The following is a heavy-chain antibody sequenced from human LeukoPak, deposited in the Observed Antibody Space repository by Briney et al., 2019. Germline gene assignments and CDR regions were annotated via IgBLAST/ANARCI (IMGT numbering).Heavy chain of an antibody. J-gene: IGHJ4*02. CDR1: GFTFSSYW. D-gene: IGHD3-22*01. V-gene: IGHV3-74*01. Sequence: GGSLRPSCAASGFTFSSYWMHWVRQAPGKGLVWVSRINSDGSSTSYADSVKGRFTISRDNAKNTLYLQMNSLRAEDTAVYYCARVGYYDSSGYYRHIDYWGQGTLVTVSS. CDR3: ARVGYYDSSGYYRHIDY. CDR2: INSDGSST.